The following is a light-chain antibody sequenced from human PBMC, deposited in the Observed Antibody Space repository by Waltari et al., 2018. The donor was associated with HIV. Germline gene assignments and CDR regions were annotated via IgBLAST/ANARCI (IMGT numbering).Light chain of an antibody. CDR1: QRFSASY. Sequence: EIVLTQSPGNISLSPGERATLSCRASQRFSASYLAWYQQVFGQAPRLLIHGASTRAAGIPDRFSGTGSGTDFTLTIISVQPEDSAMYYCQHYGTSPFTFGPGT. V-gene: IGKV3-20*01. CDR2: GAS. CDR3: QHYGTSPFT. J-gene: IGKJ3*01.